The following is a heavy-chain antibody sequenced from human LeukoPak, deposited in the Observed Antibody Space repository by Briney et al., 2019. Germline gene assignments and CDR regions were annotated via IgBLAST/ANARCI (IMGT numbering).Heavy chain of an antibody. D-gene: IGHD2-2*01. CDR2: MNPNSGNT. Sequence: ASVKVSCKASGYTFTSYGISWVRQATGQGLEWMGWMNPNSGNTGYAQKFQGRVTITRNTSISTAYMELSSLRSEDTAVYYCARDCSSTSCYLFDPWGQGTLVTVSS. J-gene: IGHJ5*02. CDR3: ARDCSSTSCYLFDP. CDR1: GYTFTSYG. V-gene: IGHV1-8*03.